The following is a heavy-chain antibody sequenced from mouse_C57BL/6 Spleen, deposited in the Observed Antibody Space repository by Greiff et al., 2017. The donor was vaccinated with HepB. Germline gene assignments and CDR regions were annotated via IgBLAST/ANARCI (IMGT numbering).Heavy chain of an antibody. D-gene: IGHD1-1*01. Sequence: EVMLVESGGGLVKPGGSLKLSCAASGFTFSSYAMSWVRQTPEKRLEWVATISDGGSYTYYPDNVKGRFTISRDNAKNNLYLQMSHLKSEDTAMYYCARYYGSSSAWFAYWGQGTLVTVSA. CDR3: ARYYGSSSAWFAY. CDR1: GFTFSSYA. J-gene: IGHJ3*01. V-gene: IGHV5-4*03. CDR2: ISDGGSYT.